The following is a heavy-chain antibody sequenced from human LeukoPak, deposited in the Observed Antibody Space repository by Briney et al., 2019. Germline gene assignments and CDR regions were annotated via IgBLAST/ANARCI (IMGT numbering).Heavy chain of an antibody. V-gene: IGHV3-48*04. CDR3: ARDILSIWELNYFDY. Sequence: GGSLRLSCAASGFTFGSYSMNWVRQAPGKGLEWVSYISSSSSTIYYADSVKGRFTISRDNAKNSLYLQMNSLRAEDTAVYYCARDILSIWELNYFDYWGQGTLVTVSS. CDR1: GFTFGSYS. CDR2: ISSSSSTI. J-gene: IGHJ4*02. D-gene: IGHD1-26*01.